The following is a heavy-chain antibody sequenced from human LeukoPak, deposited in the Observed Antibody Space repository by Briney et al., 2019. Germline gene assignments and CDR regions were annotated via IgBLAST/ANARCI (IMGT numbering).Heavy chain of an antibody. V-gene: IGHV3-23*01. J-gene: IGHJ4*02. CDR3: AKDWVGSGWYWCYFDY. CDR2: ISGSGGST. D-gene: IGHD6-19*01. Sequence: GGSLRLSCAASGFTFSSYAMSWVRQAPGKGLEWVSAISGSGGSTYYADSVKGRFTISRDNSKNTLYLQMNSLRAEDTAVYYCAKDWVGSGWYWCYFDYWGQGTLVTVSS. CDR1: GFTFSSYA.